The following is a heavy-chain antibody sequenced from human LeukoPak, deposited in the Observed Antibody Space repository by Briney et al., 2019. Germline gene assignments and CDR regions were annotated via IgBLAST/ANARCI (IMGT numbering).Heavy chain of an antibody. D-gene: IGHD3-10*01. CDR1: GGSISSSSYY. CDR3: ATGVMVRGVIIFDY. CDR2: IYYSGST. J-gene: IGHJ4*02. V-gene: IGHV4-39*01. Sequence: PSETLSLTCTVSGGSISSSSYYWCWIRQPPGKGLEWIGSIYYSGSTYYNPSLKSRVTISVDTSKNQFSLKLSSVTAADTAVYYCATGVMVRGVIIFDYWGQGTLVTVSS.